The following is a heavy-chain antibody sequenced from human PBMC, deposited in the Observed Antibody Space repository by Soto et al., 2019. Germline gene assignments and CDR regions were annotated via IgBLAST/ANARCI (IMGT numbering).Heavy chain of an antibody. J-gene: IGHJ4*02. CDR2: ISGSGGST. V-gene: IGHV3-23*01. D-gene: IGHD1-26*01. CDR1: GFTFSSYA. CDR3: AKSPPGSGSYYSYFDY. Sequence: GGSLRLSCAASGFTFSSYAMSWVRQAPGKGLEWVSAISGSGGSTYYADSVKGRFTISRDNSKNTLYLQMNSLRAEDTAVYYCAKSPPGSGSYYSYFDYWGQGTLVTVSS.